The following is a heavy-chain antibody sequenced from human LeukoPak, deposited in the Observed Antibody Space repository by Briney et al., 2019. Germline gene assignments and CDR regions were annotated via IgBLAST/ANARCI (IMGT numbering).Heavy chain of an antibody. CDR1: GFTFSSYE. V-gene: IGHV3-48*03. J-gene: IGHJ6*02. Sequence: GGSLRLSCAASGFTFSSYEMNWVRQAPGKGLEWVSYISSSGSTMYYADSVKGRFTISRDNAEKSLYLQMNSPRAEDTAVYYCASPTTVRDYYYYAMDVWGQGTTVTVSS. D-gene: IGHD4-17*01. CDR2: ISSSGSTM. CDR3: ASPTTVRDYYYYAMDV.